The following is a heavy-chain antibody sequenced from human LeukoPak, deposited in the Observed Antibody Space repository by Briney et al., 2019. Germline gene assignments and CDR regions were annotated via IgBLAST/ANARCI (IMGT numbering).Heavy chain of an antibody. D-gene: IGHD6-13*01. Sequence: ETLCLTCAVYVGSSSGYYWSWIRQPPGKRLECIGEINHSGSTNYNPSLKSRVTISVDTSNNQCSLKHNSVTADDTAVYYCARGCLAPPYSSSWSNWFDLWGQGTLVTVSS. V-gene: IGHV4-34*01. CDR2: INHSGST. J-gene: IGHJ5*02. CDR3: ARGCLAPPYSSSWSNWFDL. CDR1: VGSSSGYY.